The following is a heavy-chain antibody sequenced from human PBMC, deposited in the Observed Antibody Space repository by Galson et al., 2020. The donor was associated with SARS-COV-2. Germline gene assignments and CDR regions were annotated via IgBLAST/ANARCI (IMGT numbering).Heavy chain of an antibody. D-gene: IGHD6-19*01. J-gene: IGHJ3*01. V-gene: IGHV3-53*01. CDR1: GFTVSSHY. CDR3: ARTRAYNSGWYLDDAFDV. Sequence: GGSLRLSCAASGFTVSSHYMSWVRQAPGKGLEWVSVIYSGGSTNYADSVKGRFTISRDNSKTTLFLQMNSLRAEDTAIYYCARTRAYNSGWYLDDAFDVWGQGTVVTVSS. CDR2: IYSGGST.